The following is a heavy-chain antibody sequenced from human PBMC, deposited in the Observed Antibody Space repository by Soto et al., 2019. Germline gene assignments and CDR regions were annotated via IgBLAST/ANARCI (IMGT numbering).Heavy chain of an antibody. Sequence: ASVKVSCKASGYTFTGYYMHWVRQAPGQGLEWMGWINPNSGGTNYAQKFQGRVTMTRDTSISTAYMELSRLRSDDTAVYYCARDRSYDSSGYYPYYLDYWGQGTLVTVSS. V-gene: IGHV1-2*02. CDR1: GYTFTGYY. CDR2: INPNSGGT. J-gene: IGHJ4*02. CDR3: ARDRSYDSSGYYPYYLDY. D-gene: IGHD3-22*01.